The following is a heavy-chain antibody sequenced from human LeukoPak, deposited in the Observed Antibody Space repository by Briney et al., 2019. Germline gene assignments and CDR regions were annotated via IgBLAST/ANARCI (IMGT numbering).Heavy chain of an antibody. V-gene: IGHV3-15*01. CDR1: GFTFSNAW. J-gene: IGHJ5*02. D-gene: IGHD4-17*01. CDR3: TTTTVTTS. CDR2: SKSKTDGGTT. Sequence: GGSLRLSCAASGFTFSNAWMSWFRQAPGKGLQWVGRSKSKTDGGTTDYAAPVKGRSTISRDDSKITLYLQINSLKTEDTAVYYCTTTTVTTSWGQGTLVTVSA.